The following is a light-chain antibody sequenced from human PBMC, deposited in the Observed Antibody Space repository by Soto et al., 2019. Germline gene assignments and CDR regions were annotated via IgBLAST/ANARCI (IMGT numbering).Light chain of an antibody. Sequence: SYELTQPPSVSVAPGPTARLTCGGNNIGSKSVHWYQQKPGQAPVLVVYDDSDRPSGIPERFSGSNSGNTATLTISRFEAGDEADYYCQVWDSSSDHPGFGGGNKLTVL. CDR3: QVWDSSSDHPG. CDR1: NIGSKS. V-gene: IGLV3-21*02. CDR2: DDS. J-gene: IGLJ3*02.